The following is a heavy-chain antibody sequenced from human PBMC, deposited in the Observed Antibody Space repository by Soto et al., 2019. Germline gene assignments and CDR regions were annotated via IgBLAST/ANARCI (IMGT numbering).Heavy chain of an antibody. J-gene: IGHJ3*02. D-gene: IGHD3-22*01. CDR1: GFTFSSYA. CDR2: ISYDGSNK. CDR3: ARSTVVVVITTRDAFDI. Sequence: PGGSLRLSCAASGFTFSSYAMHWVRQAPGKGLEWVAVISYDGSNKYYADSVKGRFTISRDNSKNTLYLQMNSLRAEDTAVYYCARSTVVVVITTRDAFDIWGQGTMVTVSS. V-gene: IGHV3-30-3*01.